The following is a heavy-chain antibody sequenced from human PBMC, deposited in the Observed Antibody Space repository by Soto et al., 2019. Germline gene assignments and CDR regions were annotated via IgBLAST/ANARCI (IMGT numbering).Heavy chain of an antibody. D-gene: IGHD2-2*01. CDR2: ISAYNGNT. V-gene: IGHV1-18*01. J-gene: IGHJ6*04. CDR1: GYTFTSYG. Sequence: QVQLVQSGAEVKKPGASVKVSCKASGYTFTSYGISWVRQAPGQGLEWMGWISAYNGNTNYAQKLQGRVTMTTDTSTSTAYMELRSLRSDDTAVYYCARDEDCSSTSCYGLYYYYGMDVWGKGTTVTVSS. CDR3: ARDEDCSSTSCYGLYYYYGMDV.